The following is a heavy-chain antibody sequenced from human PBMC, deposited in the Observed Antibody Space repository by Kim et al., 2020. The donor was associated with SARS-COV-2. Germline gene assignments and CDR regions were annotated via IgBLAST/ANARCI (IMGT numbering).Heavy chain of an antibody. CDR3: AKSPIVVVLGATQGD. CDR1: GFTFSNYA. Sequence: GGSLRLSCAASGFTFSNYAMSWVRQAPGKGLEWVSGISGGGGRTYNADSVKGRFTISRDNSKNTLYLQMNSLRAEDTAVYYCAKSPIVVVLGATQGDWGQGTLVTVS. CDR2: ISGGGGRT. D-gene: IGHD2-15*01. J-gene: IGHJ4*02. V-gene: IGHV3-23*01.